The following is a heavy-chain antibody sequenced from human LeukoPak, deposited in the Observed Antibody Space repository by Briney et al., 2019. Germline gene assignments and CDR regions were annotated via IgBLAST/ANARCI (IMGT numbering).Heavy chain of an antibody. CDR2: ISGSGGNT. J-gene: IGHJ6*03. CDR3: AKDTTVTTSGYYYYYMDV. Sequence: GGSLRLSCAASGFTFSSYAINWVRQAPGKGLEWVSCISGSGGNTYYADSVKGRFTISRDNAKNSLYLQMNSLRAEDTALYYCAKDTTVTTSGYYYYYMDVWGKGTTVTVSS. CDR1: GFTFSSYA. V-gene: IGHV3-23*01. D-gene: IGHD4-17*01.